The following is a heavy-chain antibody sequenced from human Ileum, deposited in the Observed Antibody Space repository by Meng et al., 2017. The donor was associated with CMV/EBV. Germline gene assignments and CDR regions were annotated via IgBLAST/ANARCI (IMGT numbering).Heavy chain of an antibody. V-gene: IGHV7-4-1*02. Sequence: QVHLVQSGSELKKPGAAVKVSCKASGGTFSSYAISWVRQAPGQGLEWMGYINPKTGNPTYVQGFTGRFVFSLDTSVSTAYLQISSLKAEDTAVYYCATGSVAADGKGYWGQGTLVTVSS. CDR2: INPKTGNP. D-gene: IGHD6-13*01. CDR1: GGTFSSYA. CDR3: ATGSVAADGKGY. J-gene: IGHJ4*02.